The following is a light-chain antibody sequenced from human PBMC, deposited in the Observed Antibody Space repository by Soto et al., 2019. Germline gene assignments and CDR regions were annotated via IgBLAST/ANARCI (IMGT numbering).Light chain of an antibody. CDR3: QQRRT. CDR2: DAS. Sequence: DIVLTQSPDTLSLSPGERATLSCRASQSVSSYLAWYQQKPGQAPRLLIYDASNRATDIPARFSGSGSGTDFTLTISSLEPEDFAAYYCQQRRTFGQGTKVDIK. CDR1: QSVSSY. V-gene: IGKV3-11*01. J-gene: IGKJ1*01.